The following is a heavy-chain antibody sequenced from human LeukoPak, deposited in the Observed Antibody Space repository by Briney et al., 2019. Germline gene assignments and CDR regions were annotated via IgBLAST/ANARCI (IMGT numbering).Heavy chain of an antibody. Sequence: SQTLSLTCAISGDSVSSNSAAWNWLRQSPSRGLEWLGRTYYRSKWYNDYAVSVKSRITINPDTSKNQFSLQLNSVTPEDTAVYYCARDTKAGSSWYSIYYFDYWGQGTLVTVSS. V-gene: IGHV6-1*01. D-gene: IGHD6-13*01. CDR2: TYYRSKWYN. J-gene: IGHJ4*02. CDR1: GDSVSSNSAA. CDR3: ARDTKAGSSWYSIYYFDY.